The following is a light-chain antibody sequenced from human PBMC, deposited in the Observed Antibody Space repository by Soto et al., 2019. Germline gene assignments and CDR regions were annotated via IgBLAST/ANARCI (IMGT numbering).Light chain of an antibody. J-gene: IGKJ2*01. CDR1: QSVGRN. Sequence: EIVMTQSPVALSVSPGESAALSCRASQSVGRNFAWYQQRPGQAPRVLIYGTSTRATGVPARFSGSGSGTDFNLTISSLQSEDFAVYYGQQYNKWPDTFGQGTRLEVK. CDR3: QQYNKWPDT. V-gene: IGKV3-15*01. CDR2: GTS.